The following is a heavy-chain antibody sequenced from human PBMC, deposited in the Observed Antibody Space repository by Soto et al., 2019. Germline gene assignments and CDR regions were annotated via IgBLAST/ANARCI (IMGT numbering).Heavy chain of an antibody. CDR2: ISWNGVSI. CDR3: AKDMENGYNPYYYYGMDV. Sequence: EVQLVESGGDLVQPGRSLRLSCAASGFNFNDYGMHWVRQAPGKGLEWVSSISWNGVSIGYADSVKGRFTISRDNAKSSLYLQMNSLRVEDTALHYCAKDMENGYNPYYYYGMDVWGQGTTVTVSS. D-gene: IGHD3-10*01. V-gene: IGHV3-9*01. J-gene: IGHJ6*02. CDR1: GFNFNDYG.